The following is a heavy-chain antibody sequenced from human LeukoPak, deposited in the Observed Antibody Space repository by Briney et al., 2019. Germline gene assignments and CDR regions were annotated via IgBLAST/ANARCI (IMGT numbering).Heavy chain of an antibody. Sequence: GGSLRLSCAASGFTFSSYSMNWVRQAPGKGLEWVANIHQDGSEKYYVDSVKGRFTISRDNAKNSLYLQMNSLRAEDTAVYYCARDRGYFYWGQGTLVTVSS. CDR2: IHQDGSEK. V-gene: IGHV3-7*01. CDR3: ARDRGYFY. CDR1: GFTFSSYS. D-gene: IGHD5-18*01. J-gene: IGHJ4*02.